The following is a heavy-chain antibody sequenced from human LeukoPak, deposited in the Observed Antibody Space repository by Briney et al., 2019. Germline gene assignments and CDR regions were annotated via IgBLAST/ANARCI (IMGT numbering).Heavy chain of an antibody. CDR3: ARNPSGSYYGYYYYYMDV. CDR2: IYTTGST. Sequence: SETLSLTCTVSGGSINSYYWSWIRQPAGKGLEWIGRIYTTGSTNYNPSLKSRVTISVDTSKNQFSLKLSSVTAADTAVYYCARNPSGSYYGYYYYYMDVWGKGTTVTVSS. D-gene: IGHD1-26*01. V-gene: IGHV4-4*07. CDR1: GGSINSYY. J-gene: IGHJ6*03.